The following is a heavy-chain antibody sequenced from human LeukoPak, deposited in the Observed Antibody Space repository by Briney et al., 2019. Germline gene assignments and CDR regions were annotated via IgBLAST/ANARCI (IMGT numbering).Heavy chain of an antibody. Sequence: PGRSLRLSCAASGFTFSSYAMHWVRQAPGKGLEWVSYISSSSSTIYYADSVKGRFTISRDNAKNSLYLQMNSLRAEDTAVYYCARDFSGGGYSSGWYGPFDYWGQGTLVTVSS. D-gene: IGHD6-19*01. CDR1: GFTFSSYA. J-gene: IGHJ4*02. CDR3: ARDFSGGGYSSGWYGPFDY. CDR2: ISSSSSTI. V-gene: IGHV3-48*01.